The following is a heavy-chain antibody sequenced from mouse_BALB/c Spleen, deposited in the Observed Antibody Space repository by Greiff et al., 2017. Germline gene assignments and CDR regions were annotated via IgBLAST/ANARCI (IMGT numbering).Heavy chain of an antibody. Sequence: QVQLQQSGAELVRPGVSVKISCKGSGYTFTDYAMHWVKQSHAKSLEWIGVISTYYGDASYNQKFKGKATMTVDKSSSTAYMELARLTSEDSAIYYCARDAFLAYWGQGTLVTVSA. CDR3: ARDAFLAY. J-gene: IGHJ3*01. CDR1: GYTFTDYA. CDR2: ISTYYGDA. V-gene: IGHV1S137*01.